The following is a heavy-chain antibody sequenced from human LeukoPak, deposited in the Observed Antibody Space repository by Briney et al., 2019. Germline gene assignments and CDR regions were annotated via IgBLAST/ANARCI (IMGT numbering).Heavy chain of an antibody. CDR1: GYTFTDFY. D-gene: IGHD5-12*01. CDR3: ARVRHSGYEDYFDY. V-gene: IGHV1-46*01. J-gene: IGHJ4*02. Sequence: ASVKVSCKACGYTFTDFYMNWVRQAPGQGLEWMGIINPSGASTRYAQKFQGRVTLTRDTSISTAYMELSRLRSDDTAIYYCARVRHSGYEDYFDYWGQGTLVTVSS. CDR2: INPSGAST.